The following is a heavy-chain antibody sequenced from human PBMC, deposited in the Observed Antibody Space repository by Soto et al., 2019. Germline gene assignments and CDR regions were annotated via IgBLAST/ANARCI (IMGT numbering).Heavy chain of an antibody. V-gene: IGHV4-39*01. Sequence: QLQLQESGPGLVKPSETLSLTCTVSVGSISSSSYYWGWIRQPPGKGLEWIGSIDYSGSTYYNTSLKSRVTISVDTSKNQFALKLSSVTAADTAVYYCARHNSGWPSFDYWGQGTLVTVSS. CDR2: IDYSGST. D-gene: IGHD6-19*01. CDR3: ARHNSGWPSFDY. J-gene: IGHJ4*02. CDR1: VGSISSSSYY.